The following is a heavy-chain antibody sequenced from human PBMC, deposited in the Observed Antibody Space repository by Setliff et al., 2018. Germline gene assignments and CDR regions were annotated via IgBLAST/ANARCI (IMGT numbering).Heavy chain of an antibody. J-gene: IGHJ5*02. Sequence: PSETLSLTCAVSGSSITSSNWWSWVRQPPGKGLEWIGQIFHSGSTHYNPSLKSRLTISVDQSKNQFSLKLKSVTAADTAVYYCARLESLGDLSLYGLWFDPWGQGTQVTVSS. V-gene: IGHV4-4*02. CDR1: GSSITSSNW. CDR3: ARLESLGDLSLYGLWFDP. CDR2: IFHSGST. D-gene: IGHD3-16*02.